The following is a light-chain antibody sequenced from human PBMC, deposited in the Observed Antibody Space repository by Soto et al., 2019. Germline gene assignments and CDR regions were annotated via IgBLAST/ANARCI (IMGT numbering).Light chain of an antibody. CDR3: LQDINYPWT. J-gene: IGKJ1*01. CDR1: QSIGRF. V-gene: IGKV1-5*01. CDR2: DAS. Sequence: DIKMNQSPSTLSASVGDRVTITCRASQSIGRFLAWYQHQPGKAPKLLIYDASTLESGVPSRFSGTGSGTEFTFSITSLQPEDFGTYYCLQDINYPWTFGQGTKVDIK.